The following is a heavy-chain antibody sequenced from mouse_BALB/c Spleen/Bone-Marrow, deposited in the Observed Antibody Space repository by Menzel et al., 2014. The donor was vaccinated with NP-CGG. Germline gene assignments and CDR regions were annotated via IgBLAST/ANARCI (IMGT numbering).Heavy chain of an antibody. V-gene: IGHV5-9-3*01. CDR3: ARHEITSLLNY. CDR2: ISSGGSYT. D-gene: IGHD2-4*01. Sequence: WTRLTAQTRLPSFASISSGGSYTYYPDSVKGRFTISRDNAKNTLCLQMSSLRSEDPAMYYCARHEITSLLNYWGQGTTLTVSS. J-gene: IGHJ2*01.